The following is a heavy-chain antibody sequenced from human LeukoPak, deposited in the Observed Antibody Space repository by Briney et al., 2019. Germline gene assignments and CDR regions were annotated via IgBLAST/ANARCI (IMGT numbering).Heavy chain of an antibody. CDR2: ISSSSSYI. CDR3: ASHYDSTGLGYYYGMDV. V-gene: IGHV3-21*01. D-gene: IGHD3-22*01. Sequence: GGSLRLSCAASGFTFSSYAMSWVRQAPGKGLEWVSSISSSSSYIYYADSVKGRFTISRDNAKNSLYLQMNSLRAEDTAVYYCASHYDSTGLGYYYGMDVWGQGTTVTVSS. CDR1: GFTFSSYA. J-gene: IGHJ6*02.